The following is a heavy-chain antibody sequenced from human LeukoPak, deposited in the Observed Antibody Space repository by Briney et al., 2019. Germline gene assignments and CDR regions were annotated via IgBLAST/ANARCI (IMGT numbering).Heavy chain of an antibody. CDR2: ISVNGGST. CDR3: ARPRGITMTFFFDH. Sequence: GGSLRLSCAASGFTFSSYAMSWVRQAPGKGLEWVSAISVNGGSTYYADSVKGRFTISRDNSKNTLYLQMNSLRAEDTAVYYCARPRGITMTFFFDHWGQGTLVTVSS. V-gene: IGHV3-23*01. CDR1: GFTFSSYA. D-gene: IGHD3-22*01. J-gene: IGHJ4*02.